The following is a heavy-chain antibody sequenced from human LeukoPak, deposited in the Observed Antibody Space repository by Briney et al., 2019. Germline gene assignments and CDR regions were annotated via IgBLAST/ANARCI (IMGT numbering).Heavy chain of an antibody. CDR2: IYHSGST. J-gene: IGHJ4*02. CDR3: ARAPSYDSWSGYFDY. V-gene: IGHV4-38-2*01. D-gene: IGHD3-3*01. Sequence: SETLSLTCAVSGYSISSGYYWGWIRQPPGKGLEWIGSIYHSGSTYYNPSLKSRVTISVDTSKNQFSLKLSSVTAADTAVYYCARAPSYDSWSGYFDYWGQGTLVTVSS. CDR1: GYSISSGYY.